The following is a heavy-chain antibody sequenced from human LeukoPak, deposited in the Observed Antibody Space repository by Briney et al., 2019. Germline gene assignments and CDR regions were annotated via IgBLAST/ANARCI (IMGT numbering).Heavy chain of an antibody. V-gene: IGHV3-7*01. CDR3: ARALDSSSSRYQAFEE. D-gene: IGHD2-2*01. J-gene: IGHJ4*02. Sequence: GGSLRLXCSASGFTFSNYWMSWVRLAPGKGLEWVANIKQDESEKYYVDSVKGRFTISRDNAKSSLYLQMNSLRAEDTAVYYCARALDSSSSRYQAFEEWGQGTLVTVSS. CDR2: IKQDESEK. CDR1: GFTFSNYW.